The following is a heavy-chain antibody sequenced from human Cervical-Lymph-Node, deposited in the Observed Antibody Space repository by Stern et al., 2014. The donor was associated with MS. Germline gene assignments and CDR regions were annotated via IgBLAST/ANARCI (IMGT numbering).Heavy chain of an antibody. CDR3: ARGPNRLDS. CDR1: GYSFTSYW. V-gene: IGHV5-51*01. D-gene: IGHD1-14*01. J-gene: IGHJ5*01. CDR2: IYPSDSAT. Sequence: EMQLVESGAEVKKPGESLKISCKGFGYSFTSYWIAWVRQMPGKGLEWMGIIYPSDSATRYSPSFQGQVIISVDKSISTAYLQWSSLEASDTATYYCARGPNRLDSWGQGTLVTVSS.